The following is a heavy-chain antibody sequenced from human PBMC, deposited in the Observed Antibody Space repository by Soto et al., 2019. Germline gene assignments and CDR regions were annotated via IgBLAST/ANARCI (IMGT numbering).Heavy chain of an antibody. V-gene: IGHV1-69*02. CDR3: ASNYGSGYRASDS. CDR2: VNPILSMS. CDR1: GDTFNFYS. Sequence: QVQLVQSGAEVKSAGSSVKVSCKASGDTFNFYSINWVRLAPGLGLEWVGRVNPILSMSNYAQRFQGRVTMTADKSTGRAYMELRSLRSADTAIYYCASNYGSGYRASDSWGQGALVTVSS. D-gene: IGHD3-10*01. J-gene: IGHJ4*02.